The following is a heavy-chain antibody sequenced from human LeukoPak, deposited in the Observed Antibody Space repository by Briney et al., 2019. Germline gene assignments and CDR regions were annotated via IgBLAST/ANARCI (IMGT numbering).Heavy chain of an antibody. D-gene: IGHD3-10*01. CDR3: AKEAYGSGSYAIDY. Sequence: GRSLRLSCAASGFTFDDYAMHWVRQTPGKGLEWVSGISWNSGSIGYADSVKGRFTISRDNAKNSLYLQMNSLRAEDTALYYCAKEAYGSGSYAIDYWGQGTLVTVSS. CDR2: ISWNSGSI. V-gene: IGHV3-9*01. J-gene: IGHJ4*02. CDR1: GFTFDDYA.